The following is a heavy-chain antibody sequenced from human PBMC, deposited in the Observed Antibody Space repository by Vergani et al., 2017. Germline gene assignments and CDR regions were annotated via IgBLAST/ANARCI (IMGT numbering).Heavy chain of an antibody. Sequence: QVQLVESGGGVVQPGRSLRLSCAASGFTFSSYAMHWVRQAPGKGLEWVAVISYDGSNKYYAESVKGRFTISRDNSKNTLYLQMNSLRAEDTAVYYCARSIAARGALPVYYYYMDVWGKGTTVTVSS. V-gene: IGHV3-30-3*01. D-gene: IGHD6-6*01. CDR1: GFTFSSYA. J-gene: IGHJ6*03. CDR3: ARSIAARGALPVYYYYMDV. CDR2: ISYDGSNK.